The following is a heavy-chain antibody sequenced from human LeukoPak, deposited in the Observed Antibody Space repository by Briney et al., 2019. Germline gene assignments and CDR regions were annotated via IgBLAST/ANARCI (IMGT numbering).Heavy chain of an antibody. CDR1: GFTFSSYG. D-gene: IGHD5-12*01. Sequence: GGSLRLSCAASGFTFSSYGMHWVRQAPGKGLEWVAFIRYDGSNKYYADSVKGRFTISRDNSKNTLYLQMNSLRAEDTAVYYCAKDFIVATINRENYFDYWGQGTLVTVSS. J-gene: IGHJ4*02. CDR2: IRYDGSNK. V-gene: IGHV3-30*02. CDR3: AKDFIVATINRENYFDY.